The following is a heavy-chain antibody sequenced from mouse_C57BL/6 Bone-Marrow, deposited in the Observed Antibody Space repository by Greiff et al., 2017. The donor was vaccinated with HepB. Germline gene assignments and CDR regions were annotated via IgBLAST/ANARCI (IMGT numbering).Heavy chain of an antibody. CDR1: GFTFSDYY. J-gene: IGHJ3*01. D-gene: IGHD1-1*01. V-gene: IGHV5-12*01. CDR2: ISNGGGST. Sequence: EVKLMESGGGLVQPGGSLKLSCAASGFTFSDYYMYWVRQTPEKRLEWVAYISNGGGSTYYPDTVKGQFTISRDNAKNTLYLQMSRLKSEDTAMYYCARPADYYCSRAWFYYWGQGTLVTVSA. CDR3: ARPADYYCSRAWFYY.